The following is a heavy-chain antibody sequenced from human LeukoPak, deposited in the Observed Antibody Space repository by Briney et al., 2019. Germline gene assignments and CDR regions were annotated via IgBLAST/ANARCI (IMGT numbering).Heavy chain of an antibody. D-gene: IGHD6-13*01. Sequence: SETLSLTCTVSGGSISSSSYYWGWIRQPPGKGLEWIGSIYYSGSTYYNPSLKSRVTISVDTSKNQFSLKLSSVTAADTAVYYCGGIAAAGRDVDYWGQGTLVTVSS. CDR1: GGSISSSSYY. V-gene: IGHV4-39*07. CDR3: GGIAAAGRDVDY. J-gene: IGHJ4*02. CDR2: IYYSGST.